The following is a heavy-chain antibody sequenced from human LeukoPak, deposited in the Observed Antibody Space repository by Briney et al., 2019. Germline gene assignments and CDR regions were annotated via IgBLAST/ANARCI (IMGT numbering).Heavy chain of an antibody. D-gene: IGHD4/OR15-4a*01. J-gene: IGHJ4*02. CDR1: GLTVSDNS. CDR2: IYYDDRT. CDR3: ARRAGAYSHPYDY. Sequence: PGGSLRLSCTVSGLTVSDNSMSWVRQAPGKGLECVSFIYYDDRTHYSDSVKGRFTISRDNSKNTLYLQMNSLRAEDTAVYYCARRAGAYSHPYDYWGQGTLVTVSS. V-gene: IGHV3-53*01.